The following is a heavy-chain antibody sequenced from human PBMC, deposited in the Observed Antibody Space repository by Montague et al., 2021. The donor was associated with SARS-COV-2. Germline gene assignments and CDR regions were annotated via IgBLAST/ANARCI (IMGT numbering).Heavy chain of an antibody. CDR1: GGSFSSYY. Sequence: SETLSLTCAVYGGSFSSYYWTWIRQPPGKGLEWIGDINHSGSTNYNPSLKSRVTISADTSKNQFSLKLSSVTAADTAVYYCARGGWGGDLFYYYYAMDVWGQGTTVTVSS. D-gene: IGHD2-21*01. CDR2: INHSGST. V-gene: IGHV4-34*01. J-gene: IGHJ6*02. CDR3: ARGGWGGDLFYYYYAMDV.